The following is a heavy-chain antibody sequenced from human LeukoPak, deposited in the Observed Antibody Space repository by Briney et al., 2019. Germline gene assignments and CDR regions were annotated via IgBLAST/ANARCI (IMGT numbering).Heavy chain of an antibody. CDR2: ISDDSSFT. Sequence: GGSPRLSCVASGLRFRSYAMNWVRQAPGKGLECISTISDDSSFTYYADSVKGRFAISRDDSKNTLYLQMNNLKVEDTAVYYCAKGRCSGVGCDSFHSWGQGALVTVSS. D-gene: IGHD2-15*01. CDR1: GLRFRSYA. CDR3: AKGRCSGVGCDSFHS. V-gene: IGHV3-23*01. J-gene: IGHJ4*02.